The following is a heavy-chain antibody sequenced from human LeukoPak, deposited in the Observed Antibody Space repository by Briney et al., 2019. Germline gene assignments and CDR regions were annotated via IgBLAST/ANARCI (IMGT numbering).Heavy chain of an antibody. J-gene: IGHJ6*03. V-gene: IGHV4-38-2*01. Sequence: PSETLSLTCAVSGYSISSGYYWGWIRQPPGKVLEWIGSIYHSGSTYYNPSLKSRVTISVDTSKNQFSLKLSSVTAADTAVYYCASGPYYYDSSGYRIYYYYYMDVWGKGTTVTVSS. D-gene: IGHD3-22*01. CDR3: ASGPYYYDSSGYRIYYYYYMDV. CDR2: IYHSGST. CDR1: GYSISSGYY.